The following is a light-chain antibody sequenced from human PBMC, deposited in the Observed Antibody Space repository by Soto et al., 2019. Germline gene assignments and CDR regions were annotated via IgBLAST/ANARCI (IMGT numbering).Light chain of an antibody. Sequence: EIVLTQSPGTLSLSPGERATLSCRASQSVSNNYLTWYRQKPGQAPRLLIYGASSRATGIPDRFSGYGSGTDFTLTISRLEPEDFAVYYCLQYGSSPRTFGQGTKV. J-gene: IGKJ1*01. V-gene: IGKV3-20*01. CDR1: QSVSNNY. CDR2: GAS. CDR3: LQYGSSPRT.